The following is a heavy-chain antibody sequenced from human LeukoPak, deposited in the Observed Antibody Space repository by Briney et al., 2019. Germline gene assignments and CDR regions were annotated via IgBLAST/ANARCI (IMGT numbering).Heavy chain of an antibody. Sequence: GGSLRLSCAASGFTFSSYGMHWVRQAPGKGLEWVAFIRYDGSNKYYADSVKGRFTISRDNAKNSLNLQMNSLRAEDTAVYYCAREGDSGYVELDSWGQGTLVTVSS. D-gene: IGHD5-12*01. J-gene: IGHJ4*02. CDR1: GFTFSSYG. CDR3: AREGDSGYVELDS. V-gene: IGHV3-30*02. CDR2: IRYDGSNK.